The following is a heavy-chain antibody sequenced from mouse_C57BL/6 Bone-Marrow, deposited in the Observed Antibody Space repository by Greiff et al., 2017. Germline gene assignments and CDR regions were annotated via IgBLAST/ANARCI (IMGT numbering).Heavy chain of an antibody. J-gene: IGHJ3*01. CDR2: ISSGGSYT. CDR1: GFTFSSYG. Sequence: EVKLMESGGDLVKPGGSLKLSCAASGFTFSSYGMSWVRQTPDKRLEWVATISSGGSYTYYPDSVKGRFTISRDNAKNTLYLQRSSLKSEDTAMYYCARLPYYYGSSYGWFAYWGQGTLVTVSA. CDR3: ARLPYYYGSSYGWFAY. D-gene: IGHD1-1*01. V-gene: IGHV5-6*01.